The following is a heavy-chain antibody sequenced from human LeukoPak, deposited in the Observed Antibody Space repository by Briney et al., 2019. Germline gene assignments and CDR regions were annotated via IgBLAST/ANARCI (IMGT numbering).Heavy chain of an antibody. V-gene: IGHV3-23*01. Sequence: PGGSLRLSCAASGFTFSSYAMSWVRQAPGKGLEWVSAISGSGGSTYYADSVKGRFTISRDNSKNTLYLQMNSLRAEDTAVYYCARSSTYDYVWGSYLSPEFDYWGQGTLVTVSS. CDR1: GFTFSSYA. CDR2: ISGSGGST. J-gene: IGHJ4*02. D-gene: IGHD3-16*02. CDR3: ARSSTYDYVWGSYLSPEFDY.